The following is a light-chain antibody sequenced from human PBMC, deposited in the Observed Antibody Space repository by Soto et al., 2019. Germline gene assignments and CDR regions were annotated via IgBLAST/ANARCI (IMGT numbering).Light chain of an antibody. CDR1: SSDVGGYSY. CDR3: SSYTGNNNYV. CDR2: DVS. V-gene: IGLV2-14*01. J-gene: IGLJ1*01. Sequence: QSALTQPASVSGSPGQSITISCTGTSSDVGGYSYVSWFQQHPGKVPKLMIYDVSNRPSGVSNRFSGSKSGNTASLTISGLQAEDEAAYYCSSYTGNNNYVFGSGTKLTVL.